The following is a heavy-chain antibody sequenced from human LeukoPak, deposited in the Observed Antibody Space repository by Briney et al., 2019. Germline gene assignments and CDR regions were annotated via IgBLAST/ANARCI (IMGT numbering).Heavy chain of an antibody. CDR1: GGSISSYYW. Sequence: TLSLTCTVSGGSISSYYWNWIRQPPGQALEWLALIYWNDDKRYSPSLKSRLTITKDTSKNQVVLTMTNMDPVDTATYYCALRGLVWSGWFDPWGQGTLVTVSS. D-gene: IGHD3-3*01. V-gene: IGHV2-5*01. CDR2: IYWNDDK. CDR3: ALRGLVWSGWFDP. J-gene: IGHJ5*02.